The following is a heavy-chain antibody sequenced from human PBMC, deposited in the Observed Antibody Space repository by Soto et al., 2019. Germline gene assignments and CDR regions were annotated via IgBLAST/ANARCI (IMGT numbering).Heavy chain of an antibody. Sequence: EVQLVESGGGLVKPGGSLRLSCAASGFTFSSYSISWVRRAPGKGLECASSISGSSSSISYADSVRGRFTISRDNAKNSLYLPMNSLRAEDTAVYYCARGKPLDYWGQGTLVTVSS. J-gene: IGHJ4*02. V-gene: IGHV3-21*01. CDR3: ARGKPLDY. CDR2: ISGSSSSI. CDR1: GFTFSSYS.